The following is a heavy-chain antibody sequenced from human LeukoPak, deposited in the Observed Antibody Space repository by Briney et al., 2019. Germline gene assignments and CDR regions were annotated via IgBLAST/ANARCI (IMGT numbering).Heavy chain of an antibody. CDR1: GYTFTSYG. D-gene: IGHD2-2*01. CDR3: ARESPYCSSTSCSPEDHVNYYYYGMDV. CDR2: ISAYNGNT. J-gene: IGHJ6*02. Sequence: GASVKVSCKASGYTFTSYGISWVRQAPGQGLEWMGWISAYNGNTNYAQKLQGRVTMTTDTSTSTAYMELRSLRSDDTAVYYCARESPYCSSTSCSPEDHVNYYYYGMDVWGQGTTVTVSS. V-gene: IGHV1-18*01.